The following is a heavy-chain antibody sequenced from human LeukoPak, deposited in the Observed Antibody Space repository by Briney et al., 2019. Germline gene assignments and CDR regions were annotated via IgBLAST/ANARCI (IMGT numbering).Heavy chain of an antibody. V-gene: IGHV4-34*01. CDR1: GGSFSGYY. CDR3: ARLSYYDFWSGYRGYYYYMDV. J-gene: IGHJ6*03. D-gene: IGHD3-3*01. CDR2: INHSGST. Sequence: SETLSLTCAVYGGSFSGYYWSWLRQPPGKGLEWLGEINHSGSTNYNPSLKRRVTISVDTSKNQFSLKLSSVTAADTAVYYCARLSYYDFWSGYRGYYYYMDVWGKGTTVTVSS.